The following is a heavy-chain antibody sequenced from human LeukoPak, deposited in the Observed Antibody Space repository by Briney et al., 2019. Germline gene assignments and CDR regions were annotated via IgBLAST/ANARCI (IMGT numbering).Heavy chain of an antibody. V-gene: IGHV3-23*01. Sequence: GGSLRLSCAPSGFTFSNYAMSWVRQAPGQGLEWGSAISETGGTIHYADSVRGRFIISRDNSKNTLYLQMNSLRAEDTAVYYCAREMTIITYSFDSWGQGTLVTVSS. D-gene: IGHD5-24*01. J-gene: IGHJ4*02. CDR2: ISETGGTI. CDR1: GFTFSNYA. CDR3: AREMTIITYSFDS.